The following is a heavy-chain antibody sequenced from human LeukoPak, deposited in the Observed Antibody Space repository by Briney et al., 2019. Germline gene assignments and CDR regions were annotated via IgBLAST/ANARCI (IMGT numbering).Heavy chain of an antibody. CDR1: GGSISSSSYN. J-gene: IGHJ4*02. CDR2: IYYSGST. CDR3: AREGGDIVVVPAAAFDY. V-gene: IGHV4-39*07. D-gene: IGHD2-2*01. Sequence: DPSETLSLTCTVSGGSISSSSYNWGWIRQPPGKGLEWIGSIYYSGSTYYNPSLKSRVTISVDTSKNQFSLKLSSVTAADTAVYYCAREGGDIVVVPAAAFDYWGQGTLVTVSS.